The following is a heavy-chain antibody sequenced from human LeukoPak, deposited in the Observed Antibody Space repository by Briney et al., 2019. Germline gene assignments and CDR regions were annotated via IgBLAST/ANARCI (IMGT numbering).Heavy chain of an antibody. V-gene: IGHV3-48*01. CDR1: GFTFSSYS. J-gene: IGHJ4*02. D-gene: IGHD3-9*01. CDR3: ATHALVLRYFDWVPDY. Sequence: GGSLRLSCAASGFTFSSYSMNWVRQAPGKGLEWVPYISSSSSTIYYADSVKGRFTISRDNAKNSLYLQMNSLRAEDTAVYYCATHALVLRYFDWVPDYWGQGTLVTVSS. CDR2: ISSSSSTI.